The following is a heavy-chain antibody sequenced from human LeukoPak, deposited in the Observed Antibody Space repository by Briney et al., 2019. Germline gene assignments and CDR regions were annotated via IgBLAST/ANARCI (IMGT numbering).Heavy chain of an antibody. D-gene: IGHD3-22*01. J-gene: IGHJ3*02. V-gene: IGHV3-21*01. CDR3: ARLRPYYDSSGYPLGGGAFDI. CDR1: GFTFSSYS. CDR2: ISSSSSYI. Sequence: GGSLRLSCAASGFTFSSYSMNWVRQAPGKGLEWVSSISSSSSYIYYADSVKGRFTISRDNAKNSLYLQMNSLRAEDTAVYYCARLRPYYDSSGYPLGGGAFDIWGQGTMVTVSS.